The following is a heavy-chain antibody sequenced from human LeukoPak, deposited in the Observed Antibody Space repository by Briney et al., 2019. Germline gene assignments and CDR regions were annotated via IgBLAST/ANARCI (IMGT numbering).Heavy chain of an antibody. J-gene: IGHJ4*02. CDR3: ARDYYDSSAD. CDR1: GFTFSSYS. CDR2: ISSSSSHI. D-gene: IGHD3-22*01. V-gene: IGHV3-21*01. Sequence: GGSLRLSCAASGFTFSSYSMNWVRQAPGKGLEWVSSISSSSSHIYYADSVKGRFTISRDNAKNSLYLQMNSLRAEDTAVYYCARDYYDSSADWGQGTLVTVSS.